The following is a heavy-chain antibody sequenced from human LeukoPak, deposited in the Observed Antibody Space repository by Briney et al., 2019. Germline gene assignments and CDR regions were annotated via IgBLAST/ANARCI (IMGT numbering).Heavy chain of an antibody. CDR1: GFTFSTYD. Sequence: GGSLRLSCTASGFTFSTYDMYWVRQAPGKGLEWVGRIESKTAGGTTDYAAPVKGRFTISRDDSTNTLYLQMNSLKSEDTAVYYCTTYGSGRKFDYWGQGILVTVSS. V-gene: IGHV3-15*04. CDR2: IESKTAGGTT. D-gene: IGHD3-10*01. CDR3: TTYGSGRKFDY. J-gene: IGHJ4*01.